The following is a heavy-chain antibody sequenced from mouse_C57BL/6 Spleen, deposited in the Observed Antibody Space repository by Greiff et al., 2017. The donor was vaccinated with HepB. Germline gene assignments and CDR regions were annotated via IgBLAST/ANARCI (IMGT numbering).Heavy chain of an antibody. CDR2: IHPTSGST. D-gene: IGHD1-1*01. V-gene: IGHV1-64*01. J-gene: IGHJ2*01. Sequence: QVQLQQPGAELVKPGASVKLSCKASGYTFTSYWMHWVKQRPGQGLEWIGMIHPTSGSTNYNEKFKSKATLTVDKSSSTAYMQLSSLTSEDSAVYYCARSYYGSRDGYYFDYWGQGTTLTVSS. CDR1: GYTFTSYW. CDR3: ARSYYGSRDGYYFDY.